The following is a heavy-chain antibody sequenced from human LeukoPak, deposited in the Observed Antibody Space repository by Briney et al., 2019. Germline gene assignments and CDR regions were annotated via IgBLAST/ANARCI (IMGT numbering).Heavy chain of an antibody. CDR3: ARGSSGWGYYYYYYMDV. J-gene: IGHJ6*03. D-gene: IGHD6-19*01. CDR2: ISADNGNT. V-gene: IGHV1-18*01. CDR1: GYTFTSYG. Sequence: GASVKVSCKASGYTFTSYGISWVRQAPGQGLEWMGWISADNGNTNYAQKLRGRVTMTTDTSTSTAYMELRSLRSDDTAVYYCARGSSGWGYYYYYYMDVWGKGTTVTVSS.